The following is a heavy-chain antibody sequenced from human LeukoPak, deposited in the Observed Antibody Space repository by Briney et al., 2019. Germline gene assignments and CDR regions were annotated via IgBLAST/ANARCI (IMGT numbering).Heavy chain of an antibody. CDR3: ARGQGGSSSSRLDY. Sequence: PSETLSLTCAVYGGSFSGYYWSWIRQPPGKGLEWIGEINHSGSTNYNPSLKSRVTMSVDTSKNQFSLNLSSVTAADTAVYYCARGQGGSSSSRLDYWGQGTLVTVSS. J-gene: IGHJ4*02. V-gene: IGHV4-34*01. D-gene: IGHD6-6*01. CDR1: GGSFSGYY. CDR2: INHSGST.